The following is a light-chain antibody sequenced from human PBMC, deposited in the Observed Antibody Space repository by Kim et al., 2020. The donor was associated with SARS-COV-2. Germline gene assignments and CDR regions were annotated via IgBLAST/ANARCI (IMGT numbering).Light chain of an antibody. CDR2: DVT. J-gene: IGLJ1*01. CDR1: TSDVGTYTF. V-gene: IGLV2-14*03. Sequence: GQSITSSCTGTTSDVGTYTFVSWDRQHPGRATEVIIYDVTKRPSGVSNRFSGSKSANTASLTVSDLQAEDEADYYCTSFTGSNTFVFGTGTKVTVL. CDR3: TSFTGSNTFV.